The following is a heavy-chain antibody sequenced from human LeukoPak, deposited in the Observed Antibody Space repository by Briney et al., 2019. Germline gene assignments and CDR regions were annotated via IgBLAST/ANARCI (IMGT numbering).Heavy chain of an antibody. Sequence: PERSLRLSCAASGFTFSNYAMHWVRQAPGKGLEWVAFISYDQSTNYYPDSVKGRFTISRDNSKNTLFLQMNSLRAEDTAVYYCARDAPCSGDSCYFDYWGQGSLVTVSS. J-gene: IGHJ4*02. CDR1: GFTFSNYA. CDR2: ISYDQSTN. V-gene: IGHV3-30-3*01. D-gene: IGHD2-15*01. CDR3: ARDAPCSGDSCYFDY.